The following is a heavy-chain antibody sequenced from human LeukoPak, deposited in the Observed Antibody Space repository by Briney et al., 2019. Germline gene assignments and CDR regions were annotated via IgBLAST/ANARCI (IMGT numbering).Heavy chain of an antibody. D-gene: IGHD4-11*01. CDR3: ARSATRYSSKYYYGMDV. J-gene: IGHJ6*02. CDR1: GGSISSGSYY. Sequence: SQTLSLTCTVSGGSISSGSYYWSWIRQPAGKGLEWIGRIYTSGSTNYNPSLKSRVTLSVDTSKNQFSLKLSSVTAADTAVYYCARSATRYSSKYYYGMDVWGQGTTVTVSS. CDR2: IYTSGST. V-gene: IGHV4-61*02.